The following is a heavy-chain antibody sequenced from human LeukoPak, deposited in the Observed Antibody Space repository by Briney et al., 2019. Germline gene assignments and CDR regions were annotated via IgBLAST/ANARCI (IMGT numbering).Heavy chain of an antibody. J-gene: IGHJ4*02. CDR3: AATIVGASVSYFDY. D-gene: IGHD1-26*01. CDR2: ISYDGSNK. CDR1: GFTFSSYG. V-gene: IGHV3-30*03. Sequence: GGSLRLSCAASGFTFSSYGMHWVRQAPGKGLEWVAVISYDGSNKYYADSVKGRFTISRDNSKNTLYLQMNSLRAEDTAVYYCAATIVGASVSYFDYWGQGTLVTVSS.